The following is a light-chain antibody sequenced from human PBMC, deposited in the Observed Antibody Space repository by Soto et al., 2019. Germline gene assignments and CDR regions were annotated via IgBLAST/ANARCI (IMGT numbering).Light chain of an antibody. V-gene: IGLV2-14*01. CDR1: SSDVGGYNY. CDR3: SSYTSSSTLG. CDR2: DVS. J-gene: IGLJ1*01. Sequence: QSVLTQPASVSGSPGQSITISCTGTSSDVGGYNYVSWYQQHPGKAPKLMIYDVSNRPSGVYNRFSGSKSGNTASLTISGLQAEDEADYYCSSYTSSSTLGFGTGTKVTVL.